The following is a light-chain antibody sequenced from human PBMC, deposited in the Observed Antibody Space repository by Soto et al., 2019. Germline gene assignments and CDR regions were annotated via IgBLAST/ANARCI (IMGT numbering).Light chain of an antibody. CDR3: SSYAGRVV. J-gene: IGLJ2*01. V-gene: IGLV2-23*01. CDR1: GSDVGSYNL. Sequence: QSALTQPASVSGSPGQSITISCTGTGSDVGSYNLVSWYQQHPGKAPKLMIYEGTNRPSGVSNRFSGSKSGNTASLTISGLQAEDEAHYYCSSYAGRVVFGGGTQLTVL. CDR2: EGT.